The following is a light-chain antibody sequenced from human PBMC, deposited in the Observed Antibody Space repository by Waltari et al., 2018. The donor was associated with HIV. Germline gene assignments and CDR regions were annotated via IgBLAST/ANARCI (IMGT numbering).Light chain of an antibody. J-gene: IGLJ3*02. CDR3: ASWDASLNGWV. CDR2: GNY. V-gene: IGLV1-44*01. CDR1: TSNIGIKT. Sequence: SGTPGQTVTISCSGSTSNIGIKTVNWYQHLPGTAPKRLIYGNYQRPSGVPDRFSASKSGTSASLAISGLQSEDEADYYCASWDASLNGWVFGGGTKLTVL.